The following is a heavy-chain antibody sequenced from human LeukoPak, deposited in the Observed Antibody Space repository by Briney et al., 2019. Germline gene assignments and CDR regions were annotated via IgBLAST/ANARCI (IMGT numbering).Heavy chain of an antibody. D-gene: IGHD3-22*01. CDR1: GFTFSDYY. Sequence: GGSLRLSCAASGFTFSDYYMSWIRQAPGKGLEWVSYISSSGSTIYYADSVKGRFTISRDNAKNSPYLQMNSLRAEDTAVYYCARNYYYDSSGPWTKTRPGAFDIWGQGTMVTVSS. CDR2: ISSSGSTI. V-gene: IGHV3-11*04. J-gene: IGHJ3*02. CDR3: ARNYYYDSSGPWTKTRPGAFDI.